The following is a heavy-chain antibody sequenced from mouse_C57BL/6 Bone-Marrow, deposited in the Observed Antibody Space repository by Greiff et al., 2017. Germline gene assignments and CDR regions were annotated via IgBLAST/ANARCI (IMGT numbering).Heavy chain of an antibody. J-gene: IGHJ1*03. CDR1: GYTFTDYY. CDR3: ARGGYDGYRYWYFDV. Sequence: EVQLQQSGPELVKPGASVKISCKASGYTFTDYYMNWVKQSHGKSLEWIGDINPNNGGTSYNQKFKGKATLTVDKSSSTAYMELRSLTSEDSAVYYCARGGYDGYRYWYFDVWGTGTTVTVSS. D-gene: IGHD2-3*01. CDR2: INPNNGGT. V-gene: IGHV1-26*01.